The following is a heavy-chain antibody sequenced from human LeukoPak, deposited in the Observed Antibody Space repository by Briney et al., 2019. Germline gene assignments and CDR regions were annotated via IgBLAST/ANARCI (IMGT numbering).Heavy chain of an antibody. Sequence: PGGSLRLSCAASGFTFTTYVMHWVRQAPGKGLEWVALIWHDGSNKYYGDSVKDRFTISRDNSKNTLYLQMDSLRAEDTAVYYCARDRGYTYGHPLDYWGQGTLATVSS. D-gene: IGHD5-18*01. CDR2: IWHDGSNK. V-gene: IGHV3-33*01. J-gene: IGHJ4*02. CDR1: GFTFTTYV. CDR3: ARDRGYTYGHPLDY.